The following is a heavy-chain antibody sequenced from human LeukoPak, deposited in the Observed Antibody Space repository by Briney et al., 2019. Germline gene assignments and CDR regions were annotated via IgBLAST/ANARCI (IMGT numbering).Heavy chain of an antibody. CDR2: INSDGTST. CDR3: ARFRLTVTTYAHLDY. CDR1: GFTFSSSW. D-gene: IGHD4-17*01. V-gene: IGHV3-74*01. Sequence: GGSLRLSCAASGFTFSSSWMHWVRQAPGKGLVWVSRINSDGTSTSYADSVKGRFTISRDNAKNTLYLQMNSLRAEDTAVYYCARFRLTVTTYAHLDYWGQGTLVTVSS. J-gene: IGHJ4*02.